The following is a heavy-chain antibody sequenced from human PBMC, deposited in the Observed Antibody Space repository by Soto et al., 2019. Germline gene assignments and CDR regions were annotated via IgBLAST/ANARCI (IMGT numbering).Heavy chain of an antibody. CDR2: ISSSSSYI. Sequence: PGGSLRLSCAASGFTFSSYSMNWVRQAPGKGLEWVSSISSSSSYIYYADSVKGRFTISRDNAKNSLYLQMNSLRAEDTAVYYCARDYAGKRIYYFDYWGQGTLVTVSS. D-gene: IGHD3-16*01. J-gene: IGHJ4*02. V-gene: IGHV3-21*01. CDR1: GFTFSSYS. CDR3: ARDYAGKRIYYFDY.